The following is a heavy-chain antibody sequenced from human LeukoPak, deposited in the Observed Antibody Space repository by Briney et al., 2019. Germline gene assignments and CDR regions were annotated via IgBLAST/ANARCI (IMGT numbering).Heavy chain of an antibody. CDR2: ISSGSTYI. CDR1: GFTFSSYN. Sequence: GGSLRLSCAASGFTFSSYNMNWVRQAPGKGLEWVSSISSGSTYIYYADSMKGRSTFSRDDAKNSLYLQMNSLRDEDTAVYYCARGDLYGDYVILNWGQGTLVTVSS. J-gene: IGHJ4*02. CDR3: ARGDLYGDYVILN. D-gene: IGHD4-17*01. V-gene: IGHV3-21*01.